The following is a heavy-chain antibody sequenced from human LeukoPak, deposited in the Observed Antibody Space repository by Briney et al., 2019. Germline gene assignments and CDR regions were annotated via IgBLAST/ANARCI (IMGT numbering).Heavy chain of an antibody. CDR2: INPSGGST. CDR3: AFSAAAGTIGY. Sequence: EASVKVSCKASGYTFTSYYMHWVRQAPGQGLEWMGIINPSGGSTSYAQKFQGRVTMTRDMSTSTVYMELSSLRSEDTAVYYCAFSAAAGTIGYWGQGTLVTVSS. J-gene: IGHJ4*02. V-gene: IGHV1-46*03. D-gene: IGHD6-13*01. CDR1: GYTFTSYY.